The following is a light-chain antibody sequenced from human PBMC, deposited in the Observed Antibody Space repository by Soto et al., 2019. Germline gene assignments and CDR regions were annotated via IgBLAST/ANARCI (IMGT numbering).Light chain of an antibody. CDR2: AAS. J-gene: IGKJ2*01. CDR3: QQSHRTSYT. V-gene: IGKV1-39*01. CDR1: QSIINY. Sequence: DIQMTQAPSSLSAAVGDRVTITGRASQSIINYLNWYQQKPGKAPRLLIYAASTLESGVPSRFSGSGSGTDFTLTISTLQPEDVATYYCQQSHRTSYTFGQGTKVEIK.